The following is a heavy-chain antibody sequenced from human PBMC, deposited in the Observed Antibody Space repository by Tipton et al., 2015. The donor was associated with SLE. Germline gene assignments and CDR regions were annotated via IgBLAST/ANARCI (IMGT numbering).Heavy chain of an antibody. CDR1: GFTFGSYT. D-gene: IGHD2-2*01. CDR3: ARRGVAVPPDHAFDL. Sequence: GSLRLSCVASGFTFGSYTMNWVRQAPGKGLEWVSSVSTGSDYLYYVDSVKGRFTISRDNAKNSVFLQMNSLTADDTAVYYCARRGVAVPPDHAFDLWGQGTMVTVSS. J-gene: IGHJ3*01. V-gene: IGHV3-21*01. CDR2: VSTGSDYL.